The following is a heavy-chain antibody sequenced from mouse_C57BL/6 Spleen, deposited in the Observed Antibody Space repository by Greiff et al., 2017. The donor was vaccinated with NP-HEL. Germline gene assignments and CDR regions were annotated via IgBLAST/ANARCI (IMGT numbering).Heavy chain of an antibody. V-gene: IGHV1-50*01. CDR2: IDPSDSYT. D-gene: IGHD1-1*01. CDR1: GYTFTSYW. Sequence: QVQLQQSGAELVKPGASVKLSCKASGYTFTSYWMQWVKQRPGQGLEWIGEIDPSDSYTNYNQKFKGKATLTVDTSSSTAYMQLSSLTSEDSAVYYCARRIGDYYGSSRVFDYWGQGTTLTVSS. J-gene: IGHJ2*01. CDR3: ARRIGDYYGSSRVFDY.